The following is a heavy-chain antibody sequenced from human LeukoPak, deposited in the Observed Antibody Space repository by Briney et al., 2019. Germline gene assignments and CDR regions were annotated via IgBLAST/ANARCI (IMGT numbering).Heavy chain of an antibody. V-gene: IGHV4-61*05. J-gene: IGHJ6*03. Sequence: PSETLSLTCTVSGGSISSSSYYWGWIRQPPGKGLEWIGYIYYSGSTNYNPPLKSRVTISVDTSKNQFSLKLSSVTAADTAVYYCARGFVSYYYMDVWGKGTTVTVSS. CDR1: GGSISSSSYY. CDR2: IYYSGST. D-gene: IGHD6-6*01. CDR3: ARGFVSYYYMDV.